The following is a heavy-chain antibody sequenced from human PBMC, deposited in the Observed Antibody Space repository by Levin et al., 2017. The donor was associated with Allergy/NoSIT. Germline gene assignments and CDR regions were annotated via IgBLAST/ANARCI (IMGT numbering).Heavy chain of an antibody. CDR3: ASCIAVAGTGPNWFDP. D-gene: IGHD6-19*01. CDR1: GGSISSSSYY. V-gene: IGHV4-39*01. CDR2: IYYSGST. J-gene: IGHJ5*02. Sequence: PSETLSLTCTVSGGSISSSSYYWGWIRQPPGKGLEWIGSIYYSGSTYYNPSLKSRVTISVDTSKNQFSLKLSSVTAADTAVYYCASCIAVAGTGPNWFDPWGQGTLVTVSS.